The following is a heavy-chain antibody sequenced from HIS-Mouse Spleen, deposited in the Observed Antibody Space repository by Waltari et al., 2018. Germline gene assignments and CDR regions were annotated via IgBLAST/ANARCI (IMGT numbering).Heavy chain of an antibody. CDR3: AKDLLNYYGSGAV. V-gene: IGHV3-23*01. J-gene: IGHJ4*02. CDR2: ISGSGGST. Sequence: EVQLLESGGGLVQPGGSLRLSCAASGFTFSSYAMSWVRQAPGKGLEWVSAISGSGGSTYYADSVKGRFPISRDNSKNTLYLQMNSLRAEDTAVYYCAKDLLNYYGSGAVWGQGTLVTVSS. D-gene: IGHD3-10*01. CDR1: GFTFSSYA.